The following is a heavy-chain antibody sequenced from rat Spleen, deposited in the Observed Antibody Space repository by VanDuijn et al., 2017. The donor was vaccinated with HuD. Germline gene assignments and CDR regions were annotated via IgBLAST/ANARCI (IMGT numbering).Heavy chain of an antibody. V-gene: IGHV5-31*01. J-gene: IGHJ2*01. CDR2: ITWGGSNT. Sequence: EVQLVETGGGLVQPGRSLKLSCVASGFSFSSYWMYWTRQAPKNGLEWVASITWGGSNTFYTDNVKGRFTISRNNAKNALYLQMSNLRSEDTAIYYCTRRYYSGCDYWGQGVMVTVSS. CDR3: TRRYYSGCDY. D-gene: IGHD1-1*01. CDR1: GFSFSSYW.